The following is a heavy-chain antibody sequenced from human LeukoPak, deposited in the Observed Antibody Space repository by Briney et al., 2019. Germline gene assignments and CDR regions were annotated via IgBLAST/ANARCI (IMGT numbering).Heavy chain of an antibody. D-gene: IGHD2-2*01. CDR2: ISSSSSYI. CDR1: GFTVSSNY. V-gene: IGHV3-21*04. CDR3: AKEKRSSTTCYLFDY. Sequence: GGSLRLSCAASGFTVSSNYMSWVRQAPGKGLEWVSSISSSSSYIYYADSVKGRFTISRDNAKNSLYLQMNSLRAEDTAVCYCAKEKRSSTTCYLFDYWGQGTLVTVSS. J-gene: IGHJ4*02.